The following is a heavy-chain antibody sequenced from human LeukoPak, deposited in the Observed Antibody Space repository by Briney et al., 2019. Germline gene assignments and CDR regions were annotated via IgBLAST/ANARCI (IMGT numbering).Heavy chain of an antibody. CDR1: GYTFTSYY. D-gene: IGHD3-22*01. Sequence: ASVKVSCKASGYTFTSYYMHWVRQAPGQGLEWMGIINPSGGSTSYAQKFQGRVTMTRDTSTSTVYMELRSLRSDDTAVYYCARMGVYYYDSSSPEGYAFDIWGQGTMVTVSS. CDR2: INPSGGST. V-gene: IGHV1-46*01. CDR3: ARMGVYYYDSSSPEGYAFDI. J-gene: IGHJ3*02.